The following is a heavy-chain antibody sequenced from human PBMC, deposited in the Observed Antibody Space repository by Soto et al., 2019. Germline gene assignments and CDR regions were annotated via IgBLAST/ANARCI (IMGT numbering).Heavy chain of an antibody. J-gene: IGHJ4*02. CDR1: GYTFTGYY. CDR3: ARVGYYDSSGYSH. D-gene: IGHD3-22*01. Sequence: GASVKVSCKASGYTFTGYYMHWVRQAPGQGLEWMGWINPNSGGTNYAQKFQGRVTMTRDTSISTAYMEPSRLRSDDTAVYYCARVGYYDSSGYSHWGQGTLVTVS. V-gene: IGHV1-2*02. CDR2: INPNSGGT.